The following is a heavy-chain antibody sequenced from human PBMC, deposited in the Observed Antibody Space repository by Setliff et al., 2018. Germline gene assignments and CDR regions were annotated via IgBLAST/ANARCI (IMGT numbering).Heavy chain of an antibody. CDR3: AKEHVVISYVSNTHQHYGMDV. D-gene: IGHD2-21*01. V-gene: IGHV4-61*02. CDR2: LHTSGAT. J-gene: IGHJ6*02. Sequence: PSETLSLTCAVSGGSITSGSFYWSWIRQPAGEGLEWIGRLHTSGATTYSPSLKSRVSISADTSKNLLSLTLKSVTAADTAVYYCAKEHVVISYVSNTHQHYGMDVWGQGTTVTVSS. CDR1: GGSITSGSFY.